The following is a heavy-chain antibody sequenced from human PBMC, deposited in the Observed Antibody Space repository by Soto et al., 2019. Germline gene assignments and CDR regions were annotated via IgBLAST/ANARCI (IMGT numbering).Heavy chain of an antibody. V-gene: IGHV5-10-1*01. CDR2: IDPSDSYT. CDR1: GCSFTSYW. CDR3: ARLSGSGILIAY. J-gene: IGHJ4*02. Sequence: PGEPMKISCKGSGCSFTSYWISWVRQMPGKGLEWMGRIDPSDSYTNYSPSFQGHVTISADKSISTAYLQWSSLKASDTAMYYCARLSGSGILIAYWGQGTLVTVSS. D-gene: IGHD3-10*01.